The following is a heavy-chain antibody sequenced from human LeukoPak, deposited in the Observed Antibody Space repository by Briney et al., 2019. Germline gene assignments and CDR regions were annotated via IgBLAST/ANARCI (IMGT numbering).Heavy chain of an antibody. J-gene: IGHJ2*01. CDR1: GFTFTSYW. CDR3: ARVLVGPARSGCFNWYFDL. D-gene: IGHD3-3*01. Sequence: GGSLRLSCAASGFTFTSYWMSWVRQAPGKGLKWVANIKQDGSETYYADSLKGRVSISRDNAKNSLYLQVNSLRVEDTAVYYCARVLVGPARSGCFNWYFDLWGRGTLVTASS. V-gene: IGHV3-7*01. CDR2: IKQDGSET.